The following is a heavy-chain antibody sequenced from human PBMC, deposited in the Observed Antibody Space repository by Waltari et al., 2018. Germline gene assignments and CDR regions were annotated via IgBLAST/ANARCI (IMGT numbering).Heavy chain of an antibody. CDR3: ARDQQMATAN. Sequence: QVQLQESGPGLVKPSQTLFLTCTVSGGSISSGSYYWSWIRQPAGKGLEWIGYIYTSGSTNYNPSLKSRVTISVDTSKNQFSLKLSSVTAADTAVYYCARDQQMATANWGQGTLVTVSS. CDR1: GGSISSGSYY. V-gene: IGHV4-61*09. CDR2: IYTSGST. D-gene: IGHD5-18*01. J-gene: IGHJ4*02.